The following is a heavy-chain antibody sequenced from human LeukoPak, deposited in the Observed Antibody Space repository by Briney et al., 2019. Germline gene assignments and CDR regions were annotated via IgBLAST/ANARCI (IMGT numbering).Heavy chain of an antibody. D-gene: IGHD1-26*01. CDR3: ARDLSVGATTSDY. V-gene: IGHV1-2*02. J-gene: IGHJ4*02. CDR1: GYTFTGYY. CDR2: INPNSGGT. Sequence: ASVKVSCKASGYTFTGYYMHWVRQAPGQGLEWMGWINPNSGGTNYAQKFQGRVTMTRDTSISTAYMELSRLRSDDTAVHYCARDLSVGATTSDYWGQGTLVTVSS.